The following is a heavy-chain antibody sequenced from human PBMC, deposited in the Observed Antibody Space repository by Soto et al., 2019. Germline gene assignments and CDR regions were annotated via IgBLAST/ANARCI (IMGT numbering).Heavy chain of an antibody. CDR3: AGDIRAESFNWFDP. D-gene: IGHD2-2*02. J-gene: IGHJ5*02. CDR1: GGSIRSYY. CDR2: IYNSGSP. V-gene: IGHV4-59*01. Sequence: SETLSLTCTVSGGSIRSYYWTWIRQPPGKGLEWIGYIYNSGSPNYNPSLRSRVTMSLLTSKNQFSLKLTSVFAAHTAVYPCAGDIRAESFNWFDPGCEGILVTVST.